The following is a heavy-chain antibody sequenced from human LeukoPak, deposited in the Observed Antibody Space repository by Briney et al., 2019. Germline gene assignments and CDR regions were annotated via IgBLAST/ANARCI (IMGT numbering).Heavy chain of an antibody. CDR3: ARVAYPYSSSSGAFDY. CDR1: GGTFSSYA. D-gene: IGHD6-6*01. V-gene: IGHV1-69*13. J-gene: IGHJ4*02. Sequence: SVKVSCKASGGTFSSYAVSWVRQAPGQGLEWMGGIIPIFGTANYAQKFQGRVTITADESTSTAYMELSSLRSEDTAVYYCARVAYPYSSSSGAFDYWGQGTLVTVSS. CDR2: IIPIFGTA.